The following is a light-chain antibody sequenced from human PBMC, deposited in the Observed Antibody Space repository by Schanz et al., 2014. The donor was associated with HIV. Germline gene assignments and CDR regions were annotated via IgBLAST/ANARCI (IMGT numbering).Light chain of an antibody. CDR2: EAS. V-gene: IGKV1-5*03. CDR3: LQHNTYPLS. J-gene: IGKJ5*01. Sequence: DIQMTQSPSTLSASVGDRITITCRASQSISTWLAWYQQKPGKAPRLLIYEASTLESGLPSRFSGSGSGTEFTLTINNLQPEDFETYYCLQHNTYPLSFGQGTRLDIK. CDR1: QSISTW.